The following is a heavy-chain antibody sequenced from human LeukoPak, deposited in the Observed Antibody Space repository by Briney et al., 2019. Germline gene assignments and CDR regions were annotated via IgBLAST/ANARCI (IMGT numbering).Heavy chain of an antibody. J-gene: IGHJ3*02. V-gene: IGHV1-24*01. CDR1: GYTLTELS. Sequence: GASVKVSCKVSGYTLTELSMHWVRQAPGKGLEWMGGFDPEDGETIYAQKFQGRVTMTRDTSTSTVYMELSSLRSEDTAVYYCARADHNWNDAFDIWGQGTMVTVSS. CDR2: FDPEDGET. D-gene: IGHD1-20*01. CDR3: ARADHNWNDAFDI.